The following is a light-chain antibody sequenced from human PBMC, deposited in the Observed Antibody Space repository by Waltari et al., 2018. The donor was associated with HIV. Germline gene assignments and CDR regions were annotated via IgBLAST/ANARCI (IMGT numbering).Light chain of an antibody. J-gene: IGKJ1*01. CDR1: QTINTW. CDR3: QQYSSFWT. Sequence: DIQMAQSPSSLTAPVGDRVHFTCRASQTINTWLAGYHQRPSGVPSLLIYQDPALENGVPSRFSGSGAGTEFTLTITRLQPDDGGFYYCQQYSSFWTFGQGTKVEVK. V-gene: IGKV1-5*03. CDR2: QDP.